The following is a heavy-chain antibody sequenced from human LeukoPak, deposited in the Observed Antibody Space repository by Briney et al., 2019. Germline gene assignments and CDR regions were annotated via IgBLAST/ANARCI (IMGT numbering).Heavy chain of an antibody. D-gene: IGHD6-6*01. V-gene: IGHV4-39*07. CDR1: GGSVSSSSYY. CDR3: ARGLEYSSSPIWAFDY. J-gene: IGHJ4*02. Sequence: SETLSLTCTVSGGSVSSSSYYWGWIRQPPGKALEWIGNIFYSGSTYYSPSLKSRVTISLDTSRNQFSLKLNSVTAADTAVYYCARGLEYSSSPIWAFDYWGQGTLVTVSS. CDR2: IFYSGST.